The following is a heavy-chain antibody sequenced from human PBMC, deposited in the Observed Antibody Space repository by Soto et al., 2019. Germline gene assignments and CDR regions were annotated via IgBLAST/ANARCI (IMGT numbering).Heavy chain of an antibody. CDR1: GYSITAGGYY. V-gene: IGHV4-31*03. CDR3: ARMYSSGSGWFHP. D-gene: IGHD6-19*01. CDR2: FYSSGSI. Sequence: SETLSLTCFVSGYSITAGGYYWIWIRHHPGKGLEWIGSFYSSGSIIYNPSLRSRVSISGDTSSNQFSMSLTSVTAADTARYYCARMYSSGSGWFHPWGQGTLVSVSS. J-gene: IGHJ5*02.